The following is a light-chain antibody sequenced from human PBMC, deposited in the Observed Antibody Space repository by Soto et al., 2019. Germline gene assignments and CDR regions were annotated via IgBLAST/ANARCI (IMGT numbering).Light chain of an antibody. J-gene: IGKJ1*01. V-gene: IGKV3-20*01. CDR2: DAS. Sequence: EIMWTQSPGALSLSSGEVGTRCCRATHSLSSSQLAWYQQKPGQAPRLLIHDASSRATGIPARFTGSGSGTDFTLTITTLEPEDFAAYYCQQYGTSPRTFGQGTKVDIK. CDR3: QQYGTSPRT. CDR1: HSLSSSQ.